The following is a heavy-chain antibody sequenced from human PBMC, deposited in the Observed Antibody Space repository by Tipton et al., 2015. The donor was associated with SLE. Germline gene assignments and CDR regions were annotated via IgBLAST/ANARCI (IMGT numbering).Heavy chain of an antibody. CDR3: ARDSSGRDDAFDI. CDR1: GYTFTSYD. D-gene: IGHD3-22*01. Sequence: QSGAEVKKPGASVKVSCKASGYTFTSYDINWVRQTPVQGLEWMGWMNPSTGNAGYAQTFQGRVTMTRNTSLNTAYMELSSLRSEDTAVYYCARDSSGRDDAFDIWGQGTMVTVSS. V-gene: IGHV1-8*01. J-gene: IGHJ3*02. CDR2: MNPSTGNA.